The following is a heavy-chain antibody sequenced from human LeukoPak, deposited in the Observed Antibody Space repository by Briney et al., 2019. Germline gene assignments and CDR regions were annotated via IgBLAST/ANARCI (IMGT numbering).Heavy chain of an antibody. CDR3: ARDSSSSMGYNWFDP. Sequence: GASVKVSCKASGYTFTSYAMHWVRQAPGQRLEWMGWINAGNGNTKYSQKFQGRVTITRDTSASTAYMELSSLRSEDTAVCYCARDSSSSMGYNWFDPWGQGTLVTVSS. J-gene: IGHJ5*02. CDR1: GYTFTSYA. CDR2: INAGNGNT. D-gene: IGHD6-6*01. V-gene: IGHV1-3*01.